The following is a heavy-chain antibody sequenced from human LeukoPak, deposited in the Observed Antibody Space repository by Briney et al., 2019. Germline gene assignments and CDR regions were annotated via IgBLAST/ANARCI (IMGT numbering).Heavy chain of an antibody. CDR2: IYHSGST. CDR3: ARWDPYDSSGFDAFDI. Sequence: NPSETLSLTCTVSGYSISSGYYWGWIRQPPGKGLEWIGSIYHSGSTYYNPSLKSRVTISVDTSKNQFSLKLSSVTAADTAVYYCARWDPYDSSGFDAFDIWGQGTMVTVSS. D-gene: IGHD3-22*01. J-gene: IGHJ3*02. V-gene: IGHV4-38-2*02. CDR1: GYSISSGYY.